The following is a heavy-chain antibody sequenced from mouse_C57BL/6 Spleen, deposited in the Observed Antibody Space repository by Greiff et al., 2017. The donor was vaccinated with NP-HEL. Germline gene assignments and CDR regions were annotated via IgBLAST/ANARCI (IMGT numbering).Heavy chain of an antibody. V-gene: IGHV1-15*01. D-gene: IGHD1-1*02. Sequence: VKLQQSGAELVRPGASVTLSCKASGYTFTDYEMHWVKQTPVHGLEWIGAIDPETGGTAYNQKFTGKAILTADKSSSTAYMGLRSLTSEDSAVYYCTWWERGEKDYFDYWGQGTTLTVSS. CDR1: GYTFTDYE. J-gene: IGHJ2*01. CDR2: IDPETGGT. CDR3: TWWERGEKDYFDY.